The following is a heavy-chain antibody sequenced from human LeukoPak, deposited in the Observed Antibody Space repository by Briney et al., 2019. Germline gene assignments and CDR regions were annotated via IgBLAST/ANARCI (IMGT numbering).Heavy chain of an antibody. J-gene: IGHJ3*02. Sequence: SETLSLTCAVYGGSFSGYYWSWIRQPPGKGLEWIGEINHSGSTNYNPSLKSRVTISIDTSKNQFSLKLSSVTAADTAVYYCARDNDAFDIWGQGTMVTVSS. CDR1: GGSFSGYY. CDR3: ARDNDAFDI. CDR2: INHSGST. V-gene: IGHV4-34*01.